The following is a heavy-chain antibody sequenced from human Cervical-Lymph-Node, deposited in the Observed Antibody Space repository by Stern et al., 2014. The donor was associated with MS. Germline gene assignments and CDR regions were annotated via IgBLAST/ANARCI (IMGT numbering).Heavy chain of an antibody. J-gene: IGHJ4*02. CDR1: GFTFSTYA. CDR3: ARGRNTAMADYYLDS. D-gene: IGHD5-18*01. Sequence: VQLVQSGGGVVQPGRSLRLSCAASGFTFSTYAMHWVRQAPGKGLEWVAVISYDGSNKYYADSVKGRFTISRDNSKNTLYLQMNSLRAEDTAVYYCARGRNTAMADYYLDSWGQGTLVTVSS. CDR2: ISYDGSNK. V-gene: IGHV3-30-3*01.